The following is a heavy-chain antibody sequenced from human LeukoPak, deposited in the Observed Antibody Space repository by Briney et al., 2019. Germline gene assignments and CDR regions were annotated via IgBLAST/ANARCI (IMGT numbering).Heavy chain of an antibody. CDR3: ASGGYCSSTGCYPNWFDP. Sequence: PSETLSLTCTVSGGSITSYYWSWIRQPPGKGLEWIGYNSYSGSTNYNPSLKSRVTISLDTSKNQFSLKLSSVTAADTAVYYCASGGYCSSTGCYPNWFDPWGQGTLVTVSS. CDR2: NSYSGST. V-gene: IGHV4-59*01. D-gene: IGHD2-2*01. J-gene: IGHJ5*02. CDR1: GGSITSYY.